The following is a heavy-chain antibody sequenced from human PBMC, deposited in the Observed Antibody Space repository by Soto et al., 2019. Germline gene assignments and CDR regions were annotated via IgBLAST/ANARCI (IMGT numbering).Heavy chain of an antibody. V-gene: IGHV5-51*01. CDR2: IYPGDSDT. CDR3: ARVNLRITIFGVVTAYYFDY. Sequence: GESLKISCKGSGYSFTSYWIGWVRQMPGKGLEWMGIIYPGDSDTRYSPSFQGQVTISADKSISTAYLQWSSLKASDTAMYYCARVNLRITIFGVVTAYYFDYWGQGTLVTVSS. CDR1: GYSFTSYW. D-gene: IGHD3-3*01. J-gene: IGHJ4*02.